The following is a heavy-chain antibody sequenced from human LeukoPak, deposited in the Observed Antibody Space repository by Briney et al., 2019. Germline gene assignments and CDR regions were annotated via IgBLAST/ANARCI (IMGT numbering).Heavy chain of an antibody. V-gene: IGHV4-59*01. CDR3: AKGGQGFDS. CDR1: GGSISSYY. Sequence: ASETLSLTCTVSGGSISSYYWSWIRQPPDKGLEWIGYIYYTGSTNYNPSLKSRVTISLDTSKNQFSLRLTSVTAADTAVYYCAKGGQGFDSWGQGTLVTVSS. CDR2: IYYTGST. J-gene: IGHJ5*01.